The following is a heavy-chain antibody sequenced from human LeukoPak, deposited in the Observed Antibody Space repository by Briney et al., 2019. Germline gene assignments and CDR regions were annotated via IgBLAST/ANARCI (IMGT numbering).Heavy chain of an antibody. D-gene: IGHD3-9*01. J-gene: IGHJ5*02. CDR2: IYQSGST. CDR3: ARVQSEGYFDWLNWFDP. V-gene: IGHV4-38-2*02. CDR1: NFSISSGYY. Sequence: PSETLSLTCTVSNFSISSGYYWGWIRQPPGRGLEWIGSIYQSGSTYYNPSLKSRVTLSIEMSKNQFSLKLSSVTAADTAVYYCARVQSEGYFDWLNWFDPWGQGTLVTVSS.